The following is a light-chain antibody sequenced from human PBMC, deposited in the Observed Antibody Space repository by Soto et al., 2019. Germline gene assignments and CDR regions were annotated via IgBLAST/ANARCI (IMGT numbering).Light chain of an antibody. Sequence: DSKFPQSTSSLSAXVGDXVTIXXRESQRISSHLNWYQQKPGKAPKLLIYAASSLQSGVPSRFSDSGSGTDFTLTISSLQPEDFATYYCQEDLGGPLTFGARAKVDI. V-gene: IGKV1-39*01. CDR2: AAS. CDR1: QRISSH. J-gene: IGKJ3*01. CDR3: QEDLGGPLT.